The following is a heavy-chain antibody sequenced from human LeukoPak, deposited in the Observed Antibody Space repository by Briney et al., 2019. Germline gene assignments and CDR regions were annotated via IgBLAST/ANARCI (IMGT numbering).Heavy chain of an antibody. Sequence: GASVKVSCKASGYNFTGYYMHWVRQAPGQGLEWMGWINPNSGGTNYAQKFQGRVTMTRDTSISTAYMELSRLRSDDTAVYYCARGKGTGEPYYYYMDVWGKGTTVTVSS. CDR2: INPNSGGT. J-gene: IGHJ6*03. V-gene: IGHV1-2*02. CDR3: ARGKGTGEPYYYYMDV. D-gene: IGHD3-16*01. CDR1: GYNFTGYY.